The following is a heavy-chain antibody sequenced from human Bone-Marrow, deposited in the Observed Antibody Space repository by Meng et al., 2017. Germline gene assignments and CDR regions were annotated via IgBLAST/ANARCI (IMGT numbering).Heavy chain of an antibody. D-gene: IGHD3-16*01. J-gene: IGHJ4*02. CDR1: GVSITSYY. Sequence: SETLSLTCTVSGVSITSYYWGWVRQPPGKGLEWMGHLHYSESAKYNPSLKSRVAMSLDKSKNQLSLKLSSVTAADTAVYYCARLQGDGFFDYRGQGTLVTVSS. V-gene: IGHV4-59*13. CDR2: LHYSESA. CDR3: ARLQGDGFFDY.